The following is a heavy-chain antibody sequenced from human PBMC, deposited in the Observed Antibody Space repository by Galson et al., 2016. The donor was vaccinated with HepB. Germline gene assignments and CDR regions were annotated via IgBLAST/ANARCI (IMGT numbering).Heavy chain of an antibody. Sequence: SVRLSCAASGFTVSNSYMTWVRQAPGKGLEWVSIIYTGGSTHFADSVKGRFTMSRDNSKNTLYLHMNSLSAEVTAVYYCARDGGYSSTWDADYWGQGTLVTVSS. CDR3: ARDGGYSSTWDADY. CDR2: IYTGGST. V-gene: IGHV3-53*01. CDR1: GFTVSNSY. J-gene: IGHJ4*02. D-gene: IGHD6-13*01.